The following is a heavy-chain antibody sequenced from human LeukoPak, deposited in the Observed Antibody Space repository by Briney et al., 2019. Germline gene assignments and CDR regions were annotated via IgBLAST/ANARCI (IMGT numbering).Heavy chain of an antibody. J-gene: IGHJ5*02. V-gene: IGHV1-46*01. CDR3: AGSSHQSGWFDP. Sequence: ASVNLTCNASGDTFTSYYMNWIRQAPGQGLEWMGIIHSSGGVIKYAQEFQNRVTMSVDTSTSKVYLELSSVTSEDTAVYYCAGSSHQSGWFDPWGQGTRVLVS. CDR1: GDTFTSYY. D-gene: IGHD1-26*01. CDR2: IHSSGGVI.